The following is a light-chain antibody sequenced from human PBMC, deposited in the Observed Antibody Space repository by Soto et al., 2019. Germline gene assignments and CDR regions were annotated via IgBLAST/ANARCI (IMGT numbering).Light chain of an antibody. V-gene: IGKV3-20*01. CDR2: GAS. CDR3: QQYGTSAIT. CDR1: QSVSSSY. J-gene: IGKJ5*01. Sequence: EIVLTHAPGTLSLSAGGRATLSCGASQSVSSSYLAWYQQKPGQAPRLLIYGASTRAAGIPDRFSGDGSGTDFTLTISRLEPEDFAVYYCQQYGTSAITFGQGTRLEIK.